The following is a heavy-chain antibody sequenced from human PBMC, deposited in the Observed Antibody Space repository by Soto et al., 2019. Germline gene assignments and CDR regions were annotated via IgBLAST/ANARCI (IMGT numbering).Heavy chain of an antibody. J-gene: IGHJ5*02. D-gene: IGHD5-12*01. V-gene: IGHV1-3*01. Sequence: ASVKVSCKASGYTVTSYAMHWVRQAPGQRLEWMGWINAGNGNTKYSQKFQGRVTITRDTSASTAYMELSSLRSEDTAVYYCARGYSGSLAWFDPWGQGTLVTVSS. CDR3: ARGYSGSLAWFDP. CDR1: GYTVTSYA. CDR2: INAGNGNT.